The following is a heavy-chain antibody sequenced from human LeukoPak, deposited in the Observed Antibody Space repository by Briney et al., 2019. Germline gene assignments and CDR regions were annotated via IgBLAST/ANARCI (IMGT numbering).Heavy chain of an antibody. J-gene: IGHJ4*02. V-gene: IGHV4-39*07. CDR2: INHSGST. Sequence: SETLSLTCTVSGGSISSGGYYWSWIRQPPGKGLEWIGEINHSGSTNYNPSLKSRVTISVDTSKNQFSLKLSSVTAADTAVYYCARSSGSWDTAMVLDYFDYWGQGTLVTVSS. CDR3: ARSSGSWDTAMVLDYFDY. CDR1: GGSISSGGYY. D-gene: IGHD5-18*01.